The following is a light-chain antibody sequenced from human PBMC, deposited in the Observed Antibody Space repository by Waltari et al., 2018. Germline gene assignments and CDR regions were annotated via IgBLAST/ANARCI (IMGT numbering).Light chain of an antibody. CDR3: QVWDANTDPGV. Sequence: SYVLTQPPSVSVAPGETARLTCGGNNIERKSVHGYRQRPGQAPFLVISYDSDRPSGIPDLLSGSNSGNTATLTISRVEAGDEADYYCQVWDANTDPGVFGTGTEVTVL. J-gene: IGLJ1*01. CDR1: NIERKS. V-gene: IGLV3-21*01. CDR2: YDS.